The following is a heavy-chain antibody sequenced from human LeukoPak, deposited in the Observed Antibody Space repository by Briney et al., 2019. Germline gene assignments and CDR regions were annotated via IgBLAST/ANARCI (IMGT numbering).Heavy chain of an antibody. CDR1: GFTFSSFS. Sequence: PGGSLRLSCAASGFTFSSFSMSWVRQAPGEGLEWVANIKQDGSEKYYVDSVKGRFTISRDNAKNSLYLQMNSLRAEDTAVYYCARDGDYFDYWGQGTLVTVSS. D-gene: IGHD3-16*01. V-gene: IGHV3-7*01. CDR3: ARDGDYFDY. CDR2: IKQDGSEK. J-gene: IGHJ4*02.